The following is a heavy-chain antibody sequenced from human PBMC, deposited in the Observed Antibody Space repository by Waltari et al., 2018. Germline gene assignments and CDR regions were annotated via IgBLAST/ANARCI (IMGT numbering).Heavy chain of an antibody. CDR2: IHYSGST. CDR1: GESFLGYF. Sequence: QVQLHQWGAGQLKPSETLSLTCAVSGESFLGYFWSWIRQSPGKGLEWLGSIHYSGSTNYNPTLESRLSLSVDTTKKRFSLSLTSVTAADAALYFCARYGEVPASYFFDYWGQGTLVTV. J-gene: IGHJ4*01. CDR3: ARYGEVPASYFFDY. D-gene: IGHD2-21*01. V-gene: IGHV4-34*01.